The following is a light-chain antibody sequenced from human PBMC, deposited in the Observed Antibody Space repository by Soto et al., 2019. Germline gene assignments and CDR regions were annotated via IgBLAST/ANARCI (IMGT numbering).Light chain of an antibody. V-gene: IGLV2-18*01. Sequence: QSVLTQPPSVSGSPGQSVTISYTPTSSHVGSSNLLSWYQQPQDTAPKLVIYEVNTRPSRVPARLSGSSPGSTASLTSSWLLGEDEADYYCSFSISATTYVFGTGTKVTVL. CDR1: SSHVGSSNL. CDR2: EVN. J-gene: IGLJ1*01. CDR3: SFSISATTYV.